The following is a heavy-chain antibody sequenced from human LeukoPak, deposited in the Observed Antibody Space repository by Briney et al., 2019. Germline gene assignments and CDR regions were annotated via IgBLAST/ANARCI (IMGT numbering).Heavy chain of an antibody. CDR3: AREKAMTPSFDI. D-gene: IGHD2-2*01. J-gene: IGHJ3*02. V-gene: IGHV3-23*01. CDR1: GFTFSSYA. CDR2: ISGSGGST. Sequence: PGGSLRLSCAASGFTFSSYAMSWVRQAPGKGLEWVSAISGSGGSTYYADSVKGRFTISRDDSKNTLYLQMNSLRAEDTAVYYCAREKAMTPSFDIWGQGTMVTVSS.